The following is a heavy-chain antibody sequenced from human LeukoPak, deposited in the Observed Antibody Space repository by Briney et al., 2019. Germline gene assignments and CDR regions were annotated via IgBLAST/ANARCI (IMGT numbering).Heavy chain of an antibody. CDR2: IYYSGST. CDR3: ASVDFVLMVFAN. Sequence: PSETLSITCTVSGGSISSYYWSWIRQPPGKGLEWIGYIYYSGSTNYNPSLKSRVTISVDTSKNQFSLKLSSVTAADTAVYYCASVDFVLMVFANWGQGTLVTVSS. CDR1: GGSISSYY. J-gene: IGHJ4*02. D-gene: IGHD2-8*01. V-gene: IGHV4-59*01.